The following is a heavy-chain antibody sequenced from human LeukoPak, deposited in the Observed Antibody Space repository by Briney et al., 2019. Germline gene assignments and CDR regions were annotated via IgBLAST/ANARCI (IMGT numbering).Heavy chain of an antibody. J-gene: IGHJ4*02. CDR1: GYNFPTYW. CDR2: IYPGDSDV. CDR3: ARHDSATTTASD. D-gene: IGHD1-26*01. Sequence: GESLKISCKGSGYNFPTYWIGWVRPMPGRGLGWLGIIYPGDSDVRYSPSFQGQVTISADKSINTAYLQWDSLRASDTAMYYCARHDSATTTASDWGQGSLITVSS. V-gene: IGHV5-51*01.